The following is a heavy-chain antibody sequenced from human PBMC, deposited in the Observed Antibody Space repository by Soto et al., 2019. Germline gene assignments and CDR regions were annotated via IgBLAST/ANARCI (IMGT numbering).Heavy chain of an antibody. V-gene: IGHV4-31*03. D-gene: IGHD2-21*02. CDR3: ASRIVVVTAPIHNWFDP. CDR2: IYYSGST. CDR1: GGSISSGGYY. J-gene: IGHJ5*02. Sequence: SETLSLTCTVSGGSISSGGYYWSWIRQHPGKGLEWIGYIYYSGSTYYNPSLKSRVTISVDTSKNQFSLKLSSVTAADTAVYYCASRIVVVTAPIHNWFDPWGQGTLVTVSS.